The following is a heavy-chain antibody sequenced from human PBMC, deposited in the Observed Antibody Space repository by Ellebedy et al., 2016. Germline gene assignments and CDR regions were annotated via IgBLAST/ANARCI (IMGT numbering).Heavy chain of an antibody. CDR1: GFTFRNFF. J-gene: IGHJ4*02. Sequence: GGSLRLSXVASGFTFRNFFMSWVRQAPGGGLEWVSTISGGGDITVSADSVKGRFTISRDNFRNTLYLQMNSLRAEDTAVYYCYYGHYSGSWGQGTLVTVSS. D-gene: IGHD4-17*01. CDR3: YYGHYSGS. CDR2: ISGGGDIT. V-gene: IGHV3-23*01.